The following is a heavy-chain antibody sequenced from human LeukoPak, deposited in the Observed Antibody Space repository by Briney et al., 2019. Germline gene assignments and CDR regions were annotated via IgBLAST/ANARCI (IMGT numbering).Heavy chain of an antibody. D-gene: IGHD3-10*01. CDR3: AREGYYYGSGSNNPIDY. V-gene: IGHV4-4*07. CDR1: GGSISSYY. Sequence: SETLSLTCTVSGGSISSYYWSWIRQPAGKGLEWIGRIYTSGSTNYNPSLKSRVTMSVDTSKNQFSLKLSSVTAADTAVYYCAREGYYYGSGSNNPIDYWGQGTLVTVSS. CDR2: IYTSGST. J-gene: IGHJ4*02.